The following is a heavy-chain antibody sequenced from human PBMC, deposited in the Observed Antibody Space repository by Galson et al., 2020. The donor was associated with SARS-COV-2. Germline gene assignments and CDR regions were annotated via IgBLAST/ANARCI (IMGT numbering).Heavy chain of an antibody. CDR2: ISSSGSTI. V-gene: IGHV3-48*03. CDR1: GFTFSSYE. D-gene: IGHD6-19*01. CDR3: AREPPWWSSVWPLIFDY. J-gene: IGHJ4*02. Sequence: GESLKISCAASGFTFSSYEMNWVRQAPGKGLEWVLYISSSGSTIYYADSVKGRFTISRDNAKNSRYLQMNSLRAEDTAVYYCAREPPWWSSVWPLIFDYWGQGTLFTVSS.